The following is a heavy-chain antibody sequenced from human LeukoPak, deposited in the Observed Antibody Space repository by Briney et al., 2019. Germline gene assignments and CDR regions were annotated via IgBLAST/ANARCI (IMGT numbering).Heavy chain of an antibody. CDR3: GSTGYSYGYYFDY. D-gene: IGHD5-18*01. CDR1: GGSISSSSYY. V-gene: IGHV4-39*01. CDR2: IYYSGST. Sequence: SETLSLTCTVSGGSISSSSYYWGWIRQPPGKGLEWIGSIYYSGSTYYNPSLKSRVTISVDTSKNQFSPKLSSVTAADTAVYYCGSTGYSYGYYFDYWGQGTLVTVSS. J-gene: IGHJ4*02.